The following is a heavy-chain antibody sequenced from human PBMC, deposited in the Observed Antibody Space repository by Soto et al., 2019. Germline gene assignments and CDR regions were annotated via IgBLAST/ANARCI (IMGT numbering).Heavy chain of an antibody. V-gene: IGHV3-66*01. CDR3: ARGSIFGVAQPGAVEG. D-gene: IGHD3-3*01. J-gene: IGHJ4*02. CDR1: GFNVSSNY. Sequence: GRSRRLCCAPSGFNVSSNYMRWVRPAQGRGLEWVSLIYTGGSTYYADSVKGRFTISRDNSRNTLYLQMNSLRADDTAVYYWARGSIFGVAQPGAVEGWGQGTLVSISS. CDR2: IYTGGST.